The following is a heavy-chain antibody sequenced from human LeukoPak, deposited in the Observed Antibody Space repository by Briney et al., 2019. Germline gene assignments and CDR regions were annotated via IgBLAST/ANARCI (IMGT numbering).Heavy chain of an antibody. CDR2: IRYDGSNR. CDR3: AKIDIVVVPAAISEDY. V-gene: IGHV3-30*02. D-gene: IGHD2-2*01. J-gene: IGHJ4*02. CDR1: GFTFSSYG. Sequence: GGSLRLSCAASGFTFSSYGMHWVRQAPGKGLEWVAFIRYDGSNRYYADSVKGRFTISRDNSKNTLYLQMNSLRAEDAAVYYCAKIDIVVVPAAISEDYWGQGTLVTVSS.